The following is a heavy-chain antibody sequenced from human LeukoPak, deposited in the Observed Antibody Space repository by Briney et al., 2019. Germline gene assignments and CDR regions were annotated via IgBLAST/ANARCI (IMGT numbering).Heavy chain of an antibody. CDR2: IRYDGSNK. CDR1: GFTFSRYG. CDR3: AAMVRGVIRNWFDP. V-gene: IGHV3-30*02. J-gene: IGHJ5*02. D-gene: IGHD3-10*01. Sequence: PRGSLRLSCAASGFTFSRYGMHWVRQAPRKGLGWVAFIRYDGSNKYYADSVKGRFTISRDNSKNTLYLQMDSLRAEDTAVYYCAAMVRGVIRNWFDPWGQGTLVTVSS.